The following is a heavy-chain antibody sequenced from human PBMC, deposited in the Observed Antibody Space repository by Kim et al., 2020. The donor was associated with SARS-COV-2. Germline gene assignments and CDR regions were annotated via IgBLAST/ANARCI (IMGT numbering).Heavy chain of an antibody. CDR1: GFSFSTYG. D-gene: IGHD2-2*01. J-gene: IGHJ3*02. CDR3: ATDIPGGNAFEI. V-gene: IGHV3-30*02. CDR2: LRSDGSYI. Sequence: GGSLRLSCVASGFSFSTYGMHWVRQAPGKGLEGVAVLRSDGSYIFYAESVKGRFTISRDNSKKTLFLQMNSLRDEDTAVYYCATDIPGGNAFEIWGQGTMVIVSS.